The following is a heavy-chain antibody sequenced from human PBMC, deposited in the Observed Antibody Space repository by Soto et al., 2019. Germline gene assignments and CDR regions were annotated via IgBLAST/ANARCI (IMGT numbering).Heavy chain of an antibody. J-gene: IGHJ4*02. CDR3: ARVRYRGHDFTGDLGY. V-gene: IGHV3-21*01. D-gene: IGHD5-18*01. CDR2: ITSGSSHI. Sequence: EVQLVESGGGLVRPGGSLTLSCAASGFTFSSYTMDWVRQAPGQGLEWVSSITSGSSHIYYADSVKGRFTISRDNAKNSLYLQMNNLRAEDTAVYYWARVRYRGHDFTGDLGYWGLGTLVTVST. CDR1: GFTFSSYT.